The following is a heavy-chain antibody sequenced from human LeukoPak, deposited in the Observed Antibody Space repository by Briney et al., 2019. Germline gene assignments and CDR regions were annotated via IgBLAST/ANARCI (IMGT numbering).Heavy chain of an antibody. CDR1: GGFISSSSHY. D-gene: IGHD3-22*01. CDR2: IYYTGST. Sequence: SETLFLTCTVSGGFISSSSHYWGWIRLPPGKGLERIGSIYYTGSTYYNPSLKSRVTISVDTSENQFSLNVSSVTAADTAVYYCARHTYDSSGYNWFDPWGQGTLVTVSS. CDR3: ARHTYDSSGYNWFDP. J-gene: IGHJ5*02. V-gene: IGHV4-39*01.